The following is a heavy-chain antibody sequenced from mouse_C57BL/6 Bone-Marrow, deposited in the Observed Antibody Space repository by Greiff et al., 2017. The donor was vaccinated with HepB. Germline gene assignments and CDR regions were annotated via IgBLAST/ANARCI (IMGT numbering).Heavy chain of an antibody. CDR3: ARPRLITTVVYYYAMDY. CDR1: GYTFTDYY. V-gene: IGHV1-19*01. D-gene: IGHD1-1*01. J-gene: IGHJ4*01. CDR2: INPYNGGT. Sequence: EVKLQQSGPVLVKPGASVKMSCKASGYTFTDYYMNWVKQSHGKSLEWIGVINPYNGGTSYNQKFKGKATLTVDKSSSTAYMELNSLTSEDSAVYYCARPRLITTVVYYYAMDYWGQGTSVTVSS.